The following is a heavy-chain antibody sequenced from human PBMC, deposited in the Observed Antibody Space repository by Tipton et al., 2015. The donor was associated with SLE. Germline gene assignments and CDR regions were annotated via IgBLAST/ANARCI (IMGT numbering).Heavy chain of an antibody. J-gene: IGHJ4*02. CDR3: ARDRYCSSPTCHKGFDY. CDR2: ISYDGSNK. Sequence: QLVQSGGGVVQPGRSLRLSCAASGFTFSTYAMHWVRQAPGKGLEWVAVISYDGSNKSYADSVKGRFTISRDNSKNTLYLQMNSLRPEDTAVYYCARDRYCSSPTCHKGFDYWGQGTPVTVSS. CDR1: GFTFSTYA. D-gene: IGHD2-2*01. V-gene: IGHV3-30*04.